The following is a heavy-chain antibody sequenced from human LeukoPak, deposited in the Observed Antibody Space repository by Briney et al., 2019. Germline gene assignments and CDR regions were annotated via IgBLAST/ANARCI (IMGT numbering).Heavy chain of an antibody. D-gene: IGHD3-3*01. CDR1: GFTFSSYA. V-gene: IGHV3-23*01. CDR3: AKGTIFGVVIPLGY. CDR2: ISGSGGST. Sequence: GGSLRLSCAASGFTFSSYAMSWVRQAPGKGLEWVSAISGSGGSTYYADSVKGRFTISRDNSKNTLYLQMNSPRAEDTAVYYCAKGTIFGVVIPLGYWGQGTLVTVSS. J-gene: IGHJ4*02.